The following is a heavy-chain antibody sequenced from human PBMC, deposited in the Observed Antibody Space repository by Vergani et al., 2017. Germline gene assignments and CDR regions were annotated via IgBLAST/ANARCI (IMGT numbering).Heavy chain of an antibody. CDR2: LNVRGGSA. CDR3: ARASGSAWCLDH. CDR1: GYIVGVFL. Sequence: QVQLVQSGAEVKKPGASVRISCRASGYIVGVFLMHWVRQVPGQAPESMGVLNVRGGSATYGRKFRDRLALTRDTSTSTMFLELSSLESGDTAVYYCARASGSAWCLDHWGQGTPVTVSS. J-gene: IGHJ4*02. D-gene: IGHD6-19*01. V-gene: IGHV1-46*03.